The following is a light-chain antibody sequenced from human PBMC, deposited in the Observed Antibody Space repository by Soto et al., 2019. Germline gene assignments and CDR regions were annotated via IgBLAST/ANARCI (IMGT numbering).Light chain of an antibody. J-gene: IGKJ1*01. CDR3: QRYGA. Sequence: EIVLTQSPGTLSLSPGERATLSCRASQSVSSSHLAWYQHKPGQAPRLLIYSASSRATGIPDRFSGSGSGTDFTLTISRLDTEDFAVYYCQRYGAFGQGTTVDIK. CDR2: SAS. CDR1: QSVSSSH. V-gene: IGKV3-20*01.